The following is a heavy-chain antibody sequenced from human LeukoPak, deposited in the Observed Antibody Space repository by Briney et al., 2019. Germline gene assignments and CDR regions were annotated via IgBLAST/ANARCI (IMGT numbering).Heavy chain of an antibody. CDR1: GFTFSSYG. CDR3: AREGRHYYDSSGYDY. V-gene: IGHV1-3*01. CDR2: INAGNGNT. J-gene: IGHJ4*02. Sequence: PGRSLRLSCAASGFTFSSYGMHWVRPAPGQRLEWMGWINAGNGNTKYSQKFQGRVTITRDTSASTAYMELSSLRSEDTAVYYCAREGRHYYDSSGYDYWGQGTLVTVSS. D-gene: IGHD3-22*01.